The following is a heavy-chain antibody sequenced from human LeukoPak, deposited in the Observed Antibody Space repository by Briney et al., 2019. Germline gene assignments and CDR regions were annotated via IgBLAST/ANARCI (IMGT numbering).Heavy chain of an antibody. V-gene: IGHV4-61*02. J-gene: IGHJ4*02. D-gene: IGHD4-23*01. CDR2: IYTSGST. CDR1: GVSISSSSYY. Sequence: SETLSLTCNVSGVSISSSSYYWGWIRQPAGKGLEWIGRIYTSGSTNYNPSLKSRVTISVDTSKNQFSLKLSSVTAADTAVYYCARDDRAPYGGFDYWGQGTLVTVSS. CDR3: ARDDRAPYGGFDY.